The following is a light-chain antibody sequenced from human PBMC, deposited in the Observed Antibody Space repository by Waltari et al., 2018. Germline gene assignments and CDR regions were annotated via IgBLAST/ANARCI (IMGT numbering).Light chain of an antibody. CDR2: DAS. J-gene: IGKJ3*01. Sequence: DIQMTQSPSSLSASVGDRVTMTCRASQSITNYLSWYQHKLGEAPNLLVYDASTLVSGVPLRFNGSGSGTEFTLTISSLQPEDLATYYCLQTYSTRMCSFGPGTKVDL. V-gene: IGKV1-39*01. CDR1: QSITNY. CDR3: LQTYSTRMCS.